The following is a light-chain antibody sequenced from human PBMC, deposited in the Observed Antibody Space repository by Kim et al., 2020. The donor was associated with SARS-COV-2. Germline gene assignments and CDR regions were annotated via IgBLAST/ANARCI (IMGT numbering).Light chain of an antibody. CDR3: LQHNTYPIT. Sequence: ASVGDRVTITCRASQGISNELGWYQQNPGRAPKRLIYGASSLQSGVPSRFSGSGSGTEFTLTISSVQPEDFATYFCLQHNTYPITFGQGTRLEIK. CDR2: GAS. V-gene: IGKV1-17*01. CDR1: QGISNE. J-gene: IGKJ5*01.